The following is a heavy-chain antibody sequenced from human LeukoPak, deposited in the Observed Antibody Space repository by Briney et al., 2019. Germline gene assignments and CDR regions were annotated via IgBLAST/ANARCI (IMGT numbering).Heavy chain of an antibody. CDR2: ISAYNGNT. Sequence: ASVKVSCKASGYTFTSYGISWVRQAPGQGLEWMGWISAYNGNTNYAQKLQGRVTMTTDTSTSTAYMELRSLRSDDTAVYYCARAGYSSSWPLNYYYYYYMDVWGKGTTVTVSS. V-gene: IGHV1-18*01. CDR3: ARAGYSSSWPLNYYYYYYMDV. D-gene: IGHD6-13*01. CDR1: GYTFTSYG. J-gene: IGHJ6*03.